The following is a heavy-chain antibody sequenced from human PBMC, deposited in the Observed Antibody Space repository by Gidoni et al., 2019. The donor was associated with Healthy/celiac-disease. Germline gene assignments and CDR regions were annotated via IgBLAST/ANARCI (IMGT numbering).Heavy chain of an antibody. D-gene: IGHD3-22*01. CDR3: AREYYYDSSGYNLRFDY. CDR2: INHSGST. Sequence: VQLQQWCAGLLKPSETLSLTCAVYGGSFSGYYCSWLRQPPGKGLEWSGEINHSGSTNYNPTLKSGVTISVDTSKNQFSLKLSSVTAADTAVYYGAREYYYDSSGYNLRFDYWGQGTLVTVSS. J-gene: IGHJ4*02. V-gene: IGHV4-34*01. CDR1: GGSFSGYY.